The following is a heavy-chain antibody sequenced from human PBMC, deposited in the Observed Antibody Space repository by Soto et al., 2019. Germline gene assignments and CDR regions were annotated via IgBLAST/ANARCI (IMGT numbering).Heavy chain of an antibody. D-gene: IGHD3-3*01. J-gene: IGHJ5*02. CDR3: ARATVGRRARFAP. V-gene: IGHV3-21*01. CDR2: ISSSSSYI. CDR1: EFTFSSYS. Sequence: LSCAASEFTFSSYSMNLVRQAPGKGLEWVSSISSSSSYIYYADSVKGRFTISRDNAKNSLYLQMNSLRAEDTAVYYCARATVGRRARFAPCGQGSLVTVSS.